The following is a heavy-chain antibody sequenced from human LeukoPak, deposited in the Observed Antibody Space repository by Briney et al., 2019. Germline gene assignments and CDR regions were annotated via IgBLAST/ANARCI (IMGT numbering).Heavy chain of an antibody. J-gene: IGHJ3*02. CDR3: ARGWYRGAFDI. CDR1: GGSFSGYY. D-gene: IGHD6-13*01. Sequence: SETPSLTCAVYGGSFSGYYWSWIRQPPGKGLEWIGEINHSGSTNYNPSLKSRVTMSVDTSKNQFSLKLSSVTAADTAVYYCARGWYRGAFDIWGQGTMVTVSS. CDR2: INHSGST. V-gene: IGHV4-34*01.